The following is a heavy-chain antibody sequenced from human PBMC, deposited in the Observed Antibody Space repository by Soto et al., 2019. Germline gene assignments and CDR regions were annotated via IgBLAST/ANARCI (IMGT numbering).Heavy chain of an antibody. CDR1: GFTFSSYA. V-gene: IGHV3-23*01. Sequence: PGGSLRLSCAASGFTFSSYAMSWVRQAPGKGLEWVSAISGSGGSRYYADSVKGRFTISRDNSKNTLYLQMNSLRAEDTAVYYCAKARATYYYDSSGYSDYDYWGQGTLVTVSS. CDR2: ISGSGGSR. J-gene: IGHJ4*02. D-gene: IGHD3-22*01. CDR3: AKARATYYYDSSGYSDYDY.